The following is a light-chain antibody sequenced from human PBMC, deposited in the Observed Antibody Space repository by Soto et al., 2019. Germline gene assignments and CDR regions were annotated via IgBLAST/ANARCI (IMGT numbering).Light chain of an antibody. CDR3: KHCYIQDFT. CDR1: QSVLYSSNNKNY. V-gene: IGKV4-1*01. J-gene: IGKJ3*01. Sequence: DIVMTQSPDSLTVSLGERATINCKSSQSVLYSSNNKNYLAWYQQKPGQPPRLLIYWASTRESGVPDRFTGSGSGTDFTLTTSTLQAEDVAVYYCKHCYIQDFTFGPGTKVDIK. CDR2: WAS.